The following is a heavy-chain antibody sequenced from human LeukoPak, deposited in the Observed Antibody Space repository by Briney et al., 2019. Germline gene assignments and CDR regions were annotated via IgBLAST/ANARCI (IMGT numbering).Heavy chain of an antibody. V-gene: IGHV4-38-2*02. Sequence: PSETLSPTCTVSGYSISSGYYWGWIRQPPGKGLEWIGSIYHSGSTYYNPSLKSRVTISVDTSKNQFSLKLSSVTAADTAVYYCARVDDSSGYPRFDYWGQGTLVTVSS. CDR2: IYHSGST. CDR1: GYSISSGYY. CDR3: ARVDDSSGYPRFDY. D-gene: IGHD3-22*01. J-gene: IGHJ4*02.